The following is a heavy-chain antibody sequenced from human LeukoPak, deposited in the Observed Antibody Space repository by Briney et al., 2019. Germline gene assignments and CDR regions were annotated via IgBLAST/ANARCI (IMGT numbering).Heavy chain of an antibody. CDR2: IKQDGSEK. CDR1: GFTFSSYW. V-gene: IGHV3-7*03. CDR3: ARDLDIVVVVDAFDI. J-gene: IGHJ3*02. D-gene: IGHD2-2*01. Sequence: QSGGSLRLSCAASGFTFSSYWMSWVRQAPGKGLEWVANIKQDGSEKYYVDSVKGRFTISRDNAKNSLYLQMNSLRAEDTAVYYCARDLDIVVVVDAFDIWGQGTMVTVSS.